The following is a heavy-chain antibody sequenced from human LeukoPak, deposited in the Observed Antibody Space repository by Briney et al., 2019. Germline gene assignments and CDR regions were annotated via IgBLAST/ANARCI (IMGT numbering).Heavy chain of an antibody. CDR1: GFIFSNPR. J-gene: IGHJ4*02. CDR3: TTGYSSSSGG. Sequence: GGSLRLSCPPSGFIFSNPRTNGARQAPGRGREWVGRIKSKTAGGTTDYAAPVKGRFTISRDDSKNTLYLQMSSLKTEDTAVYYCTTGYSSSSGGWGQGTLVTVSS. CDR2: IKSKTAGGTT. V-gene: IGHV3-15*01. D-gene: IGHD6-13*01.